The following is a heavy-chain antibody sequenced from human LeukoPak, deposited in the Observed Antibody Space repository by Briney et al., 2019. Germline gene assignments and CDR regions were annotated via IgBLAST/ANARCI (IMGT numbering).Heavy chain of an antibody. D-gene: IGHD3-22*01. J-gene: IGHJ4*02. CDR3: ARETYYYDSSGYYEIGY. CDR1: GGSISSYY. Sequence: SETLSLTCTVSGGSISSYYWSWIRQPPGKGLGWIGYIYYSGSTNYNPSLKSRVTISVDTSKNQFSLKLISVTAADTAVYYCARETYYYDSSGYYEIGYWGQGTLVTVSS. CDR2: IYYSGST. V-gene: IGHV4-59*01.